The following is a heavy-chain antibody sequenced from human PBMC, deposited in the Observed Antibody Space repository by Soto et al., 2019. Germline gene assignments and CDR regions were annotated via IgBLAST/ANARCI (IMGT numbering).Heavy chain of an antibody. Sequence: ASVKVSCKASGYTFTSYAMHWVRQAPGQRLEWMGWINTANGNTEYSQKFQGRVTITRDTSASTAYMELSSLRSEDTAVYYCARGGLTNLYVFDIWGQGTMVTVS. CDR3: ARGGLTNLYVFDI. CDR2: INTANGNT. D-gene: IGHD2-21*01. V-gene: IGHV1-3*04. CDR1: GYTFTSYA. J-gene: IGHJ3*02.